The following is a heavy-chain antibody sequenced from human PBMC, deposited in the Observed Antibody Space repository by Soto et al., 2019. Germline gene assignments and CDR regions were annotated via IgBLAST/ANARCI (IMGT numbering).Heavy chain of an antibody. CDR2: ISAYNGNT. J-gene: IGHJ6*03. Sequence: ASVKVSCKASGYTFTSYGISWVRQAPGQGLEWMGWISAYNGNTNYAQKLQGRVTMTTDTSTSTAYMELRSLRSDDTAVYYCTTALYSSSSFNYSYMDVWGKGTTVTVSS. CDR1: GYTFTSYG. V-gene: IGHV1-18*01. D-gene: IGHD6-6*01. CDR3: TTALYSSSSFNYSYMDV.